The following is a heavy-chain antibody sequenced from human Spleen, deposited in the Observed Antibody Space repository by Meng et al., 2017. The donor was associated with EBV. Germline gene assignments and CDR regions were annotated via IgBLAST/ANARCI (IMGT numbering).Heavy chain of an antibody. CDR3: ARVNWSSSYNFDY. CDR1: GDSISSGGYS. CDR2: IYYTGST. J-gene: IGHJ4*02. V-gene: IGHV4-30-2*05. Sequence: QRQQSGSGLVKPSQTLSLPCAVSGDSISSGGYSWSWIRQPPGKGLEWIGYIYYTGSTYYNPSLKSRITTSLDTSKNQFSLKLSAVTAADTAVYYCARVNWSSSYNFDYWGQGTLVTVFS. D-gene: IGHD1-1*01.